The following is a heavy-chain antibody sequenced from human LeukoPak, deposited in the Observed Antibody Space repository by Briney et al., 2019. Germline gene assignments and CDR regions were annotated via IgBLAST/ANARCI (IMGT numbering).Heavy chain of an antibody. J-gene: IGHJ4*02. V-gene: IGHV3-23*01. Sequence: PGGSLRLSCAASGFTFSSYAMSWVRQAPGKGLEGVSAISGSGGSTYYADSVKGRFTISRDNAKNSLFLQMNSLRAEDTAVYYCARGSRYCSSTSCYTFDSWGQGTLVTVSS. CDR1: GFTFSSYA. D-gene: IGHD2-2*02. CDR2: ISGSGGST. CDR3: ARGSRYCSSTSCYTFDS.